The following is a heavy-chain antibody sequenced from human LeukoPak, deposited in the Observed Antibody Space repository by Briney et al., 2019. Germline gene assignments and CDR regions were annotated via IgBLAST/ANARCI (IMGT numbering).Heavy chain of an antibody. V-gene: IGHV3-23*01. J-gene: IGHJ4*02. Sequence: GGSLGLSCAASGVTFSSYAMSWVRQAPGKGLEWVSAISGSGSTTHYADSVKGRFTISRDNSKNTLSLQMNSLRAEDTATYYCAVSSGLYAAFDYWGQGTLVTVSS. CDR3: AVSSGLYAAFDY. D-gene: IGHD6-19*01. CDR1: GVTFSSYA. CDR2: ISGSGSTT.